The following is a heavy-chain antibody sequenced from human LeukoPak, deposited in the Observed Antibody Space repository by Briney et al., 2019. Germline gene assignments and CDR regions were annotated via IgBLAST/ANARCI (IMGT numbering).Heavy chain of an antibody. J-gene: IGHJ4*02. Sequence: SETLSLTCTVSGGSISSYYWGWIRQPPGKGLEWIGYIYYSGSTYYNPSLKSRVTISVDTSKNQFSLKLSSVTAADTAVYYCARVCGSGSYYYFDYWGQGTLVTVSS. CDR2: IYYSGST. D-gene: IGHD3-10*01. V-gene: IGHV4-59*12. CDR1: GGSISSYY. CDR3: ARVCGSGSYYYFDY.